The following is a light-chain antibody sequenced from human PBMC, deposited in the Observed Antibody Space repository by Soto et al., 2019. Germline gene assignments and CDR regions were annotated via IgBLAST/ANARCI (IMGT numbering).Light chain of an antibody. V-gene: IGLV1-40*01. CDR2: GND. J-gene: IGLJ2*01. CDR1: SSNIGAGYD. CDR3: QSYDSSLSGVI. Sequence: QSVLTQPPSVSGAPGQRVTISCTGSSSNIGAGYDVHWYQQLPGTAPKLLIYGNDNRPSGVPDRFSGSESGTSASLAITGLQADDEADYYCQSYDSSLSGVIFGGGTKVTVL.